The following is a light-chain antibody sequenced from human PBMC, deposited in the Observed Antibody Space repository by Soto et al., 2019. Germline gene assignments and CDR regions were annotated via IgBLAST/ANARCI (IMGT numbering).Light chain of an antibody. V-gene: IGKV3-20*01. J-gene: IGKJ1*01. CDR1: QSVRSNK. CDR3: QVFDGSLWT. CDR2: GAS. Sequence: EIVLTQSPGTLSLSPGERATLSCRASQSVRSNKLAWYQQKPGQAPRLLIYGASGRATGIPDRFSGSGSGTDFTLTISRLEPEDLAVYYCQVFDGSLWTFGQGTKVEIK.